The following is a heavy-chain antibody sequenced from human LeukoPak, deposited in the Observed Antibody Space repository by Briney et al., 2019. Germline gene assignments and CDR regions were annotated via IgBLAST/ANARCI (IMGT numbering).Heavy chain of an antibody. CDR1: GLAFSAYK. CDR3: RVCGGDCSLIDY. CDR2: ISTDGYTT. D-gene: IGHD2-21*02. Sequence: PGGSLRLSCAASGLAFSAYKMHWVRQAPRKGLVWVSRISTDGYTTDYADFVQGRFTISRDNSKNTMYLQMNSLRAEDTAVYYCRVCGGDCSLIDYWGQGTLVTVSS. J-gene: IGHJ4*02. V-gene: IGHV3-74*01.